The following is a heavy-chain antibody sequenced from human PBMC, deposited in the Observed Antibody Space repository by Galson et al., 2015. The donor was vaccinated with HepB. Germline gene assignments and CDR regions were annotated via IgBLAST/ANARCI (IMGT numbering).Heavy chain of an antibody. D-gene: IGHD4-23*01. Sequence: SVKVSCKASGYTFTSYYIHWVRQAPGQGFEWMGRINPDSGGTDYAQKYQGRVTMTRDTSTNTAYMELKRLGSDDTAVYYCARVVHGGNYDAFHIWGQGTLVTVSS. V-gene: IGHV1-2*06. CDR3: ARVVHGGNYDAFHI. J-gene: IGHJ4*02. CDR1: GYTFTSYY. CDR2: INPDSGGT.